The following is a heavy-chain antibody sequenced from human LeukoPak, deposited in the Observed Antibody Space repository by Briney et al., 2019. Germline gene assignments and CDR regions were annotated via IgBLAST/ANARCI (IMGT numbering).Heavy chain of an antibody. Sequence: PGESLKISCKGSGYSFTSYWIRRVRQMAGNRLEWMGRIDPSDSYTNYRPPFQGHGTILADKSISTAYLQWSSLKASDTAMDYCARRGRGTTGTTPRAYCSQGTLVTVSS. J-gene: IGHJ4*02. CDR3: ARRGRGTTGTTPRAY. CDR2: IDPSDSYT. V-gene: IGHV5-10-1*01. D-gene: IGHD1-1*01. CDR1: GYSFTSYW.